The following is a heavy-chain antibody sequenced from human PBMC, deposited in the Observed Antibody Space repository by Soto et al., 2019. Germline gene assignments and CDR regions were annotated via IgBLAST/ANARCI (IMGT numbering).Heavy chain of an antibody. V-gene: IGHV4-59*01. Sequence: SETLSLTCTVSGGSISSYYWILIRQPPGKGLEWIGYIYYSGSTNYNPSLKSRVTISVDTSKNQFSLKLSSVTAADTAVYYCARAYCSSTSCYFDFDYWGQGTLVTVSS. CDR1: GGSISSYY. CDR2: IYYSGST. J-gene: IGHJ4*02. CDR3: ARAYCSSTSCYFDFDY. D-gene: IGHD2-2*01.